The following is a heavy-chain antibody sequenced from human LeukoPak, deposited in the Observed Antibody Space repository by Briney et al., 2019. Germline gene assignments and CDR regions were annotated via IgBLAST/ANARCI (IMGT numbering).Heavy chain of an antibody. D-gene: IGHD1-26*01. CDR1: GFTFSSYS. CDR2: ISSSSSYI. CDR3: ARDRASYSGSILYYFDY. J-gene: IGHJ4*02. Sequence: GGSLRLSCAASGFTFSSYSMNWVRQAPGKGLEWVSSISSSSSYIYCADSVKGRFTISRDNAKNSLYLQMNSLRAEDTAVYYCARDRASYSGSILYYFDYWGQGTLVTVSS. V-gene: IGHV3-21*01.